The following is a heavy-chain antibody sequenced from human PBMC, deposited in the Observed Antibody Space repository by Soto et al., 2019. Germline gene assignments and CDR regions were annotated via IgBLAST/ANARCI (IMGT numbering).Heavy chain of an antibody. CDR3: ARAERGHCGGTSGPHLDY. J-gene: IGHJ4*02. V-gene: IGHV1-18*01. D-gene: IGHD2-2*03. CDR1: GYTFNTYG. Sequence: QVQLVQSGPEVKEPGASVKVSCKASGYTFNTYGISWVRQAPGQGLEWMGWISPYNSKPNYAPKFHGRVTVTRDTSRSTIYMEVRNLRSNDTAVYYCARAERGHCGGTSGPHLDYWGQGTLVPVSS. CDR2: ISPYNSKP.